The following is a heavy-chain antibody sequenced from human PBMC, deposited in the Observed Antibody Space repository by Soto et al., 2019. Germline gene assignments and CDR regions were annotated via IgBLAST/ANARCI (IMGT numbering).Heavy chain of an antibody. D-gene: IGHD3-22*01. J-gene: IGHJ4*02. CDR1: GYSFTSYW. Sequence: LGESLKISCKGSGYSFTSYWIGSVRQMPGKGLEWMGIIYPGDSDTRYSPSFQGQVTISADKSISTAYLQWSSLKASDTAMYYCARPYYHASSGYYIGYRGQGTLVTLPS. CDR3: ARPYYHASSGYYIGY. CDR2: IYPGDSDT. V-gene: IGHV5-51*01.